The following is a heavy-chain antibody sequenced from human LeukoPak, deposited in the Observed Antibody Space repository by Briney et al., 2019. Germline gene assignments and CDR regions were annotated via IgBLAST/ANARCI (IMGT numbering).Heavy chain of an antibody. CDR1: GGSISSYY. D-gene: IGHD2-2*01. J-gene: IGHJ4*02. CDR2: IYYSGST. CDR3: ARLPLSHCSSTSCYDY. Sequence: PSETLSLTCTVSGGSISSYYWSWIRQPPGKGLEWIGYIYYSGSTNYNPSLKSRVTISVDTSKNQFSLKLSSVTAADTAVYYCARLPLSHCSSTSCYDYWGQGTLVTVSS. V-gene: IGHV4-59*08.